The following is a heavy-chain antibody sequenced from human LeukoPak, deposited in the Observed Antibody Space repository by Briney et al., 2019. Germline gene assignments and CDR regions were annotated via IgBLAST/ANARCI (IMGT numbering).Heavy chain of an antibody. CDR1: GFSFSSYA. Sequence: GGSLRLSCAASGFSFSSYAMSWVRQAPGKGLEWVSAISDSGGSTYYADSVKGRFTISRDNSKNTLYLQMNELRAEDTAVYFCAKRYYYDSSGYCFDYWGQGTLVTVSS. D-gene: IGHD3-22*01. CDR3: AKRYYYDSSGYCFDY. J-gene: IGHJ4*02. V-gene: IGHV3-23*01. CDR2: ISDSGGST.